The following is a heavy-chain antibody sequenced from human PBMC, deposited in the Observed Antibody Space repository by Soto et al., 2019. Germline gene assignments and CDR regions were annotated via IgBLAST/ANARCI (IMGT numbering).Heavy chain of an antibody. V-gene: IGHV3-53*01. D-gene: IGHD3-10*01. Sequence: EVQLVESGGGLIQPGGSLRLSCAVSGFTVSNNYMSWVRQAPGKGLEGVSVIYSGGYTAYGDSVKGRFTISRDNSKNTQFFKIKDPRAAHRGVYYWGTPPGGGGYWGQGTLVTVSS. J-gene: IGHJ4*02. CDR3: GTPPGGGGY. CDR2: IYSGGYT. CDR1: GFTVSNNY.